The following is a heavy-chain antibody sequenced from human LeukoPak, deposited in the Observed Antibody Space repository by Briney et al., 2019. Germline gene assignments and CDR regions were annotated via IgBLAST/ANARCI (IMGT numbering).Heavy chain of an antibody. CDR2: ISYDGSNK. Sequence: PGGSLRLSCAASGFTFSSYGMHWVRQAPGKGLERVAVISYDGSNKYYADSVKRRFTISRDNSKNTLYLQMNSLRAEDTAVYYCAKGGYCSGGSCYPLDYGGQGTLVTVS. CDR1: GFTFSSYG. J-gene: IGHJ4*02. V-gene: IGHV3-30*18. D-gene: IGHD2-15*01. CDR3: AKGGYCSGGSCYPLDY.